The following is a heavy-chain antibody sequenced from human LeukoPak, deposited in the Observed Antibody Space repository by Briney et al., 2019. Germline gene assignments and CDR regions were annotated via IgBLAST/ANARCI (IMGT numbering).Heavy chain of an antibody. CDR2: INPNSGGT. V-gene: IGHV1-2*02. J-gene: IGHJ3*02. D-gene: IGHD3-9*01. CDR3: ARDKNYDILTGFYKVDAFDI. CDR1: GYTFTGYY. Sequence: GATVKVSCKASGYTFTGYYVHWVRQAPGQGLEWMGWINPNSGGTNYAQKFQGRVTLTRDTSISTASMELSRLRSDDTAMYYCARDKNYDILTGFYKVDAFDIWGQGTMVTVSS.